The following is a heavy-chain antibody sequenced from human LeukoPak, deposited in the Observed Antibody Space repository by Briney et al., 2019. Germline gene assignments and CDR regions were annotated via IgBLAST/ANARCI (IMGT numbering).Heavy chain of an antibody. CDR2: IKEDGSKK. Sequence: GGSLRLSCAASGFTFSTSWMTWVRQAPGKGLEWVANIKEDGSKKNYVDSVKGRFTISRDNAKNSLYLQINSLRAEDTAVYYCARDSAYNAFDIWGQGTMVTVSS. CDR1: GFTFSTSW. J-gene: IGHJ3*02. V-gene: IGHV3-7*01. CDR3: ARDSAYNAFDI. D-gene: IGHD5-12*01.